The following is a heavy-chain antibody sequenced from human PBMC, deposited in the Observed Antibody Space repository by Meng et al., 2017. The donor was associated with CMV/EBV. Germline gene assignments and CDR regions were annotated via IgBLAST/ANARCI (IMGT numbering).Heavy chain of an antibody. J-gene: IGHJ6*02. D-gene: IGHD5-18*01. CDR1: GFTFSSYA. V-gene: IGHV3-30-3*01. Sequence: GESLKISCAASGFTFSSYAMHWVRQAPGKGLEWVAVISYDASNKYYADSVKGRFTISRDNSKNTLYLQMNSLRAEDTAVYYCARTPVADTAMVHYYYYGMDVWGQGTTVTVSS. CDR2: ISYDASNK. CDR3: ARTPVADTAMVHYYYYGMDV.